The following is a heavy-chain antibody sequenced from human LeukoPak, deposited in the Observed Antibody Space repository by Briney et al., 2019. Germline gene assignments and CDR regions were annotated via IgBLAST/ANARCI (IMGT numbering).Heavy chain of an antibody. CDR3: ARGNIVVVVAARNWFDP. Sequence: PSETLSLTCAVYGGSFSGYYWSWIRQPPGKGLEWIGEINHSGSTNYNPSLKSRVTISVDTSKNQFSLKLSSVTAADTAVYYCARGNIVVVVAARNWFDPWGQGTLVTVSS. D-gene: IGHD2-15*01. J-gene: IGHJ5*02. V-gene: IGHV4-34*01. CDR2: INHSGST. CDR1: GGSFSGYY.